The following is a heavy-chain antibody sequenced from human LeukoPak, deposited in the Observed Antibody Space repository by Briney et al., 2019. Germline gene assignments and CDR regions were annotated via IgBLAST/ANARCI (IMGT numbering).Heavy chain of an antibody. D-gene: IGHD2-15*01. CDR2: INPNNGDS. CDR1: GYTFTNYY. CDR3: ASGSSVWAPGTPAYYSDY. Sequence: ASVKVSCKTSGYTFTNYYIYWVRQAPGQGLEWMAWINPNNGDSGSAQKFQGRVTMTRDTSISTAYMELSRLRSDDTAIYYCASGSSVWAPGTPAYYSDYWGQGTLVTVSS. V-gene: IGHV1-2*02. J-gene: IGHJ4*02.